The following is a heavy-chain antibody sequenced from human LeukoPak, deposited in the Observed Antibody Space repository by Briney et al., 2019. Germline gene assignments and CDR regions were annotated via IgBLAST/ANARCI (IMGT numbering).Heavy chain of an antibody. Sequence: PSETLSLTFSVSGGSISNSSYYWGWIRQPPGKGLEWFGSIFYSGTTFYNPSLESRVTISVDTSKNQFSLKLSSVTAADTSMYYCASHSSYVSPFRSWGRGPLVTVSP. CDR1: GGSISNSSYY. V-gene: IGHV4-39*01. CDR2: IFYSGTT. J-gene: IGHJ5*02. D-gene: IGHD3-10*02. CDR3: ASHSSYVSPFRS.